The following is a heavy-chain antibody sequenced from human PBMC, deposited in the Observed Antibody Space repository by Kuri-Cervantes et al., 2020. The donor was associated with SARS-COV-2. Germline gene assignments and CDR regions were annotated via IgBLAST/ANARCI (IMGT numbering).Heavy chain of an antibody. CDR1: GFTFSSYA. D-gene: IGHD6-6*01. CDR2: ISGSGGST. CDR3: AEDPQLGDAFDI. V-gene: IGHV3-23*01. Sequence: GGSLRLSCAASGFTFSSYAMSWVRQAPGKGLEWVSAISGSGGSTYYADSVKGRFTISRDNSKNTLYLQMNSLRAEDTAVYYCAEDPQLGDAFDIWGQGTKVTVSS. J-gene: IGHJ3*02.